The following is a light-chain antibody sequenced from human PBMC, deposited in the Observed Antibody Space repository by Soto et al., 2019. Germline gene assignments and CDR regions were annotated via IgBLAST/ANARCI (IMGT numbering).Light chain of an antibody. CDR3: QQSGSSPPT. CDR1: QSVSSSY. J-gene: IGKJ1*01. Sequence: EIVLTQSPGTLSLSPGERATLSCRASQSVSSSYLAWYQQKPGQAPRLLMYAASSRATGIPDRFSGSGSGTDFTLTITRLEPEDFAVYYCQQSGSSPPTFGQGTKVDIK. CDR2: AAS. V-gene: IGKV3-20*01.